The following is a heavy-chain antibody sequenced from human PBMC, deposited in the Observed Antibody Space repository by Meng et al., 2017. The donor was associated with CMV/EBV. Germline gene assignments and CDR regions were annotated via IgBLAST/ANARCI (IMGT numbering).Heavy chain of an antibody. V-gene: IGHV3-11*01. CDR1: GFTFSDYY. J-gene: IGHJ4*02. D-gene: IGHD2-2*02. CDR2: ISSSGSTI. CDR3: ARGEVYCSSTSCYTYFDY. Sequence: GGSLRLSCAASGFTFSDYYMSWIRQAPGKGLEGVSYISSSGSTIYYADSVKGRFTISRDNAKNSLYLQMNSLRAEDTAVYYCARGEVYCSSTSCYTYFDYWGQGTLVTVSS.